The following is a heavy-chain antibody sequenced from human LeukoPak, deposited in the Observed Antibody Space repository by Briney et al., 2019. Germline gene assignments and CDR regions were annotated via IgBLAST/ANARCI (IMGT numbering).Heavy chain of an antibody. CDR1: GYSFTSYW. Sequence: GESLKISCKGSGYSFTSYWIGWVRQMPGKGLEWMGIICPGDSDTRYSPSFQGQVTISADKSISTAYLQWSSLKASDTAMYYCARLSCSSTSCYRDYYYYGMDVWGPGTTVTVSS. D-gene: IGHD2-2*02. J-gene: IGHJ6*02. CDR3: ARLSCSSTSCYRDYYYYGMDV. V-gene: IGHV5-51*01. CDR2: ICPGDSDT.